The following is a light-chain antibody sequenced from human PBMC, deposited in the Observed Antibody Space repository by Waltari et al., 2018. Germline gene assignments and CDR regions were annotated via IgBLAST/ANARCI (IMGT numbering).Light chain of an antibody. Sequence: SYELTQPPSVSVSPGQTARTTCSGEAFPKQYAYWYQQKPDQAPVLLIYKDSERPSGIPERFSGSSSGTTVTLTISGVQADDEADYYCQSADSSGTQGVFGTGTKVTVL. CDR3: QSADSSGTQGV. V-gene: IGLV3-25*03. CDR2: KDS. J-gene: IGLJ1*01. CDR1: AFPKQY.